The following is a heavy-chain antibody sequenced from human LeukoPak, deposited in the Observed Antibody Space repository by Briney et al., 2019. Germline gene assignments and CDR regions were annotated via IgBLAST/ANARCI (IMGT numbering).Heavy chain of an antibody. Sequence: KPSETLSLTCAVSGYSISSGYYWGWIRQPPGRGLEWIGSIYHSRSTYYNPSLKSRVTISVDTSRNLFSLRLSSVTAADTAVYYCARARRGYSYEPFDYWGQGTLVTVSS. CDR1: GYSISSGYY. CDR2: IYHSRST. CDR3: ARARRGYSYEPFDY. V-gene: IGHV4-38-2*01. D-gene: IGHD5-18*01. J-gene: IGHJ4*02.